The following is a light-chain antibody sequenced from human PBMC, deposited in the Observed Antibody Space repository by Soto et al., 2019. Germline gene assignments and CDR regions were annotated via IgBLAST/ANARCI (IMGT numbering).Light chain of an antibody. CDR2: DAS. V-gene: IGKV1-5*01. CDR3: QQYTSYSWT. J-gene: IGKJ1*01. Sequence: DIQMTQSPSTLSASVGDRVPITCRASRSISTWLAWYQQKAGKAPRLLIYDASNLQSGVPSRFSGSASGTEFTLNISSLQPDDFATYHCQQYTSYSWTFGQGTKVEIK. CDR1: RSISTW.